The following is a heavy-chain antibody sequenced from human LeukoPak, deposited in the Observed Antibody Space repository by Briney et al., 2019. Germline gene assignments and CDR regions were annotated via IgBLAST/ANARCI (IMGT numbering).Heavy chain of an antibody. CDR3: ARGSEYYSSGSYQGGGYYFDY. V-gene: IGHV4-31*03. Sequence: SQTLSLTCTVSGGSISSGGYYWSWIRQHPGKGLEWIGYIYYSGSTYYNPSLKSRVTISVDTSKNQFSLKLSSVTAADTAVYYCARGSEYYSSGSYQGGGYYFDYWGQGTLVTVSS. CDR1: GGSISSGGYY. CDR2: IYYSGST. D-gene: IGHD3-10*01. J-gene: IGHJ4*02.